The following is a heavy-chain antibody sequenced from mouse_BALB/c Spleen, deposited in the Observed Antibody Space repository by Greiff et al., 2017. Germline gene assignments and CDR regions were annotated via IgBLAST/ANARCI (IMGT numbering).Heavy chain of an antibody. V-gene: IGHV1-54*03. CDR1: GYAFTNYL. CDR2: INPGSGGT. CDR3: ARGDWDYAMDY. J-gene: IGHJ4*01. D-gene: IGHD4-1*01. Sequence: VQLQQSGAELVRPGTSVKVSCKASGYAFTNYLIEWVKQRPGQGLEWIGVINPGSGGTNYNEKFKGKATLTADKSSSTAYMQLSSLTSDDSAVYFCARGDWDYAMDYWGQGTSVTVSS.